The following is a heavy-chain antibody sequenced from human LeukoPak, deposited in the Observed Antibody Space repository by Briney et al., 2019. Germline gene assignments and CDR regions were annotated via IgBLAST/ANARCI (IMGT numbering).Heavy chain of an antibody. CDR3: ATVRITMVRGVIITTYYFDY. D-gene: IGHD3-10*01. CDR1: GYTLTELS. CDR2: FDPEDGEA. J-gene: IGHJ4*02. V-gene: IGHV1-24*01. Sequence: ASVKVSCKVSGYTLTELSMHWVRQAPGKGLERMGGFDPEDGEAIYAQKFQGRVTMTEDTSTDTAYMELSSLRSEDTAVYYCATVRITMVRGVIITTYYFDYWGQGTLVTVSS.